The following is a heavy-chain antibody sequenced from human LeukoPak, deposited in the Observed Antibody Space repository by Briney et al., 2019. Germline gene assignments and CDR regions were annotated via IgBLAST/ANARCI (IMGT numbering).Heavy chain of an antibody. D-gene: IGHD2-2*01. V-gene: IGHV3-7*05. Sequence: PGGSLRLSCAASGFTFSVYWMTWVRQAPGKGLEWVATIDQYGGQKYYVDSVKGRFTISRDNAKNSLYLQMNSLRAEDTALYYCARGYQLLTYWGQGTLVTVSS. J-gene: IGHJ4*02. CDR3: ARGYQLLTY. CDR1: GFTFSVYW. CDR2: IDQYGGQK.